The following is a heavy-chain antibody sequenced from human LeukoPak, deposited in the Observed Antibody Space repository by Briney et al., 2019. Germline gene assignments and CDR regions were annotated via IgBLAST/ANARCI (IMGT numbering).Heavy chain of an antibody. J-gene: IGHJ4*02. CDR1: GFTFSSYS. D-gene: IGHD6-19*01. CDR3: ARLIPRSQTPAVAGAWDSY. CDR2: ISSSSSYI. Sequence: GGSLRLSCAASGFTFSSYSMNWVRQAPGKGLEWVSSISSSSSYIYYADSVKGRFTISRDNAKNSLYLQMNSLRAEDTAVYYCARLIPRSQTPAVAGAWDSYWGQGTLVTVSS. V-gene: IGHV3-21*01.